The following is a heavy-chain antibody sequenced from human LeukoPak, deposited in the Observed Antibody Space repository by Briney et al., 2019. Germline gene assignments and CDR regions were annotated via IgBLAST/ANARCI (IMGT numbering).Heavy chain of an antibody. V-gene: IGHV4-34*01. D-gene: IGHD6-13*01. Sequence: SETLSLTCAVYGGSFSGYYWSWIRQPPGKGLEWIGEINHSGSTNYSPSLKSRVTISVDTSRNQFSLKLSSVTAADTAVYYCATPAAGTPGFDYWGQGTLVTVSS. CDR1: GGSFSGYY. CDR2: INHSGST. J-gene: IGHJ4*02. CDR3: ATPAAGTPGFDY.